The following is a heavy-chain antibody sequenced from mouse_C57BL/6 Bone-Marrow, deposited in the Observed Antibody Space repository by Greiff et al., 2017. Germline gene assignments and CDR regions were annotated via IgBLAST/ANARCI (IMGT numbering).Heavy chain of an antibody. CDR1: GYTFTSYW. CDR3: ARDCDGSSYYYAMDY. J-gene: IGHJ4*01. CDR2: IYPGSGST. Sequence: QVQLQQPGAELVKPGASVKMSCKASGYTFTSYWITWVKQRPGQGLEWIGDIYPGSGSTNYNEKFKSKATLTVDTSSSTAYMQLSSLTSEDSAVYYCARDCDGSSYYYAMDYWGQGTSVTVSS. D-gene: IGHD1-1*01. V-gene: IGHV1-55*01.